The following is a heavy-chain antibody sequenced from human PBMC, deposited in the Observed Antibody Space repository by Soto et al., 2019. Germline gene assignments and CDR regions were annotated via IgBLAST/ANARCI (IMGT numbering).Heavy chain of an antibody. CDR1: GGSISSSSYY. D-gene: IGHD2-8*02. J-gene: IGHJ6*02. CDR2: IYYSGST. CDR3: ATILYYYHGMDV. V-gene: IGHV4-39*01. Sequence: SETLSLTCTVSGGSISSSSYYWGWIRQPPGKGLEWIGSIYYSGSTYYNPSLKSRVTISVDTSKNQFSLKLSSVTAADTAVYYCATILYYYHGMDVWGQGTTVTVSS.